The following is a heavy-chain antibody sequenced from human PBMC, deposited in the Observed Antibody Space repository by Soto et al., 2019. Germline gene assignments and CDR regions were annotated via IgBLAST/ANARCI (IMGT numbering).Heavy chain of an antibody. CDR2: IWYDGSNK. V-gene: IGHV3-33*01. J-gene: IGHJ4*02. CDR3: ARVGITATTFRGFDY. Sequence: QVQLVESGGGVVQPGRSLRLSCAASGFTFSSYGMHWVRQAPGKGLEWVAVIWYDGSNKYYADSVKGRFTISRDNSKNTLYLQMNSLRAEDTAVYYCARVGITATTFRGFDYWSQGTLVTVSS. CDR1: GFTFSSYG. D-gene: IGHD1-20*01.